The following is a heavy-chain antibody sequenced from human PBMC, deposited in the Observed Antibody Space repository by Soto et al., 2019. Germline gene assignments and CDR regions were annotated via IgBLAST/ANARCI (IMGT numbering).Heavy chain of an antibody. CDR3: ASDSTGIAVAGTGN. Sequence: SETLCLTCAFSGYSIISGYYWGWIRQPPGKGLEWIGSIYHSGSNYYNPSLKSRVTISVDTSKNQFSLKLSSVTAADTAVYYCASDSTGIAVAGTGNWGQGTLVTVSS. V-gene: IGHV4-38-2*01. CDR1: GYSIISGYY. J-gene: IGHJ4*02. D-gene: IGHD6-19*01. CDR2: IYHSGSN.